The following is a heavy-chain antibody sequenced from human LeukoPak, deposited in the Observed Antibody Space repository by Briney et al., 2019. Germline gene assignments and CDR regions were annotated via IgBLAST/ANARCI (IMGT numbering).Heavy chain of an antibody. D-gene: IGHD6-19*01. CDR3: ARRDLAVAGPIDY. Sequence: SETLSLTCTVSGGSISSYYWSWIRQPPGKGLEWIGYIYYSGSTNYNPSLKSRVTISVDTSKNQFSLKLSSVTAADTAVYYCARRDLAVAGPIDYWGQGTLVTVSS. V-gene: IGHV4-59*08. CDR2: IYYSGST. J-gene: IGHJ4*02. CDR1: GGSISSYY.